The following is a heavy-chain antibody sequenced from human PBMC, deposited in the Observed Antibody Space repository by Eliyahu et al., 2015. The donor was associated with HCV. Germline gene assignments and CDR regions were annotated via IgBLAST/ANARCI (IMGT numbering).Heavy chain of an antibody. D-gene: IGHD1-26*01. Sequence: QVQLQESGPGLVKPSETLSLTCTVSGXSISSYYWSWIRQPPGKGLEWIGYIYYSGSTNYNPSLKSRVTISVDTSKNQFSLKLSSVTAADTAVYYCARLVGISGPLNYFDYWGQGTLVTVSS. CDR2: IYYSGST. CDR1: GXSISSYY. V-gene: IGHV4-59*08. J-gene: IGHJ4*02. CDR3: ARLVGISGPLNYFDY.